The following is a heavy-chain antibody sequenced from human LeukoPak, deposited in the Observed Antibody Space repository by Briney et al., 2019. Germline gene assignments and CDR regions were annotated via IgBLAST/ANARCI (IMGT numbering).Heavy chain of an antibody. D-gene: IGHD5-18*01. V-gene: IGHV3-48*02. J-gene: IGHJ3*02. CDR2: ISGSSSTI. CDR3: AREPRGYNEAFDM. Sequence: GGSLRLSCAASGFTFSTYSGNWIRQAPGKGLEWVSYISGSSSTIFYADSVNGRFTISRDNAKNSLYLQMNSLRDEDTAVYYCAREPRGYNEAFDMWGQGTMVTVSS. CDR1: GFTFSTYS.